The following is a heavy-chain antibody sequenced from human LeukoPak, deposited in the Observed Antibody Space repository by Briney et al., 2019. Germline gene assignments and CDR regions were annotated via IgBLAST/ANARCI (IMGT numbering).Heavy chain of an antibody. J-gene: IGHJ4*02. V-gene: IGHV3-74*03. CDR2: LNSDGSSS. D-gene: IGHD5-18*01. CDR1: GFTFSIYW. CDR3: VRVRMNIYGFDY. Sequence: GGSLRLSCAASGFTFSIYWMHWVRQVPGKGLVWVSHLNSDGSSSKYADSVKGRFTISRDNAKNTLYLQMNSLRAEDTAVYYCVRVRMNIYGFDYWGQGTLVTVSS.